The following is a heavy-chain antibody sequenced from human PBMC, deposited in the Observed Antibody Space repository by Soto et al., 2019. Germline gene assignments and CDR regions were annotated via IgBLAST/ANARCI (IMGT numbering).Heavy chain of an antibody. V-gene: IGHV4-59*08. J-gene: IGHJ4*02. Sequence: PSETLSLTCTVSGGSISSYFWSWIRQPPGKGLEWIGCIYYSGSTNYNPSLKSRVTISVDTSKNQFSLKLSSVTAADTAVYYCARHATVTTPYYFDYWGQGTLVTVSS. D-gene: IGHD4-4*01. CDR1: GGSISSYF. CDR3: ARHATVTTPYYFDY. CDR2: IYYSGST.